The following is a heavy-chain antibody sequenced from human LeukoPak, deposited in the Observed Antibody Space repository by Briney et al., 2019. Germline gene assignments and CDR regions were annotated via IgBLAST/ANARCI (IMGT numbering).Heavy chain of an antibody. V-gene: IGHV1-18*01. CDR1: GYTFTSYG. CDR2: ISAYNGNT. J-gene: IGHJ4*02. Sequence: GASVKVSCKASGYTFTSYGISWVRQAPGQGLEWMGWISAYNGNTNYAQKLQGRVTMTTDTSTSTAYMELRSLRSDDTAVCYCARDPPRGGYYDSSGYSLLDYWGQGTLVTVSS. CDR3: ARDPPRGGYYDSSGYSLLDY. D-gene: IGHD3-22*01.